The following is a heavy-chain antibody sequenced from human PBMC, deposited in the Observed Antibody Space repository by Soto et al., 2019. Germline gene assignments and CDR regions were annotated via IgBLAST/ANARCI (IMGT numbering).Heavy chain of an antibody. Sequence: GASVKVSCKASGYTFTSYGISWVRQAPGQGLEWMGWISAYNGGTNYAQKFQGRVTMTRDTAISTIYMELSSLTSDDTAVYYCARGCSGGTCFLLSFWGQGTLVTVSS. D-gene: IGHD2-15*01. CDR2: ISAYNGGT. J-gene: IGHJ4*02. V-gene: IGHV1-18*01. CDR1: GYTFTSYG. CDR3: ARGCSGGTCFLLSF.